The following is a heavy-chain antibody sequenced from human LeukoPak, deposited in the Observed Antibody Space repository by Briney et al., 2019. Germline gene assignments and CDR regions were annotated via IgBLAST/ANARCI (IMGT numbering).Heavy chain of an antibody. J-gene: IGHJ3*01. CDR1: GFTFSDSA. CDR3: ARDIQLTT. Sequence: GGSLRLSCAASGFTFSDSAMSWVRQAPGKGLEWVSLISFSGGSTYYADSVKGRFTISRDNSKDTLYLQMNSLRAEDTAIYYCARDIQLTTWGLGTMVTVSS. D-gene: IGHD5-24*01. CDR2: ISFSGGST. V-gene: IGHV3-23*01.